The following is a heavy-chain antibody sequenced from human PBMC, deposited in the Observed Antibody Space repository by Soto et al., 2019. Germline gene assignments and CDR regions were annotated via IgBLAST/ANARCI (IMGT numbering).Heavy chain of an antibody. Sequence: ASVKVSCKASGYTFTSNGISWVRQAPGQGLEWMGWISAYNGNTNYAQKLQGRVTMTTDTSTSTAYMELRSLRCDDTAVYYCANSNRAAAGPNDAFDFWTQGTMVIAS. D-gene: IGHD6-13*01. V-gene: IGHV1-18*01. CDR1: GYTFTSNG. CDR2: ISAYNGNT. J-gene: IGHJ3*01. CDR3: ANSNRAAAGPNDAFDF.